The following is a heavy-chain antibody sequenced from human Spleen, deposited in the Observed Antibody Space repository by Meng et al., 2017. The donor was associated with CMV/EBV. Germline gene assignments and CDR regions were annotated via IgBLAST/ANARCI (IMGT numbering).Heavy chain of an antibody. CDR3: ARWGAVAGIDGLDI. CDR2: INPNGGVT. CDR1: GYIFTGYY. V-gene: IGHV1-2*02. Sequence: ASVKVSCKASGYIFTGYYIHWVRQAPGQGLEWMGWINPNGGVTNYAQKFQGRVTMTRDTSITTVYMELSRLRSDDTAVYYCARWGAVAGIDGLDIWGQGTMVTVSS. J-gene: IGHJ3*02. D-gene: IGHD6-19*01.